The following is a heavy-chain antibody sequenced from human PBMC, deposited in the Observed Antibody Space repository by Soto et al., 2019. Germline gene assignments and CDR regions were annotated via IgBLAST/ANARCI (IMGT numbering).Heavy chain of an antibody. CDR2: MNPDSGNT. CDR1: GYTFTSYD. V-gene: IGHV1-8*01. J-gene: IGHJ4*02. Sequence: QVQLVQSGAEVRTPGASVKVSCKASGYTFTSYDINWVRQATGQGPEWMGWMNPDSGNTGYVQKFLGRVTMTRNTAISTAYIELSSLRSEDTAVYYCARSVGGSNVNFDYWGQGTLVTVSS. CDR3: ARSVGGSNVNFDY. D-gene: IGHD3-10*01.